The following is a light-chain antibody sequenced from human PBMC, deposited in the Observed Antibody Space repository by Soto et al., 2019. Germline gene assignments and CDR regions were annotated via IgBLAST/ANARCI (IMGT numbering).Light chain of an antibody. J-gene: IGKJ4*01. Sequence: EIVMTQSPATLSVSPGERATLSCRASQSVSSSLAWYQQKPGQAPRLLIYGISTRATGLPGRFGGSGSGTDFTLTISSLQSEDLAVYYCQQYNNWPLTFGGGTKVEIK. CDR3: QQYNNWPLT. CDR1: QSVSSS. V-gene: IGKV3-15*01. CDR2: GIS.